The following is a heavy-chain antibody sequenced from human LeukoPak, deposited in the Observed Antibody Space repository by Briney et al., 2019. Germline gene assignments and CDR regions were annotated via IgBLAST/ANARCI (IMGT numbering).Heavy chain of an antibody. CDR2: INPNSGGT. D-gene: IGHD3-9*01. CDR1: GYTFTGYY. CDR3: ARDRLTGYRFDY. J-gene: IGHJ4*02. V-gene: IGHV1-2*02. Sequence: ASVKVSCKASGYTFTGYYMHWVRQAPGQGLEWMGWINPNSGGTNYAQKFQGRVTMTRDTSISTAYMELRSLRSDDTAVYYCARDRLTGYRFDYWGQGTLVTVSS.